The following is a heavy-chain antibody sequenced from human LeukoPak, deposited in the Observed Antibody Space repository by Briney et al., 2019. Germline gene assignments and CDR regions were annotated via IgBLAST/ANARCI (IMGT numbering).Heavy chain of an antibody. Sequence: PGGSLRLSCAASGFTFSSYEMHWVRQAPGKGLEWVALLSYDGSDNYYADSVKGRSTISRDNSKNTLYLQMTSLRAEDTAVYYCARVACKTSCSNGVYLDYWGQGTLVTVSS. V-gene: IGHV3-30*17. J-gene: IGHJ4*02. CDR2: LSYDGSDN. CDR1: GFTFSSYE. CDR3: ARVACKTSCSNGVYLDY. D-gene: IGHD2-2*01.